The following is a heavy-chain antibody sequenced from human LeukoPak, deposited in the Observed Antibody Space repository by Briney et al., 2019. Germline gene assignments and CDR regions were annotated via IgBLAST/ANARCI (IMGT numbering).Heavy chain of an antibody. CDR2: INSDGSST. V-gene: IGHV3-74*01. CDR3: AKDKQLWYSYYYYGMDV. CDR1: GFTFSSYW. D-gene: IGHD5-18*01. J-gene: IGHJ6*02. Sequence: PGGSLRLSCAASGFTFSSYWMHWVRQAPGKGLVWVSRINSDGSSTSYADSVKGRFTISRDNAKNTLYLQMNSLRAEDTAVYYGAKDKQLWYSYYYYGMDVWGQGTTVTVSS.